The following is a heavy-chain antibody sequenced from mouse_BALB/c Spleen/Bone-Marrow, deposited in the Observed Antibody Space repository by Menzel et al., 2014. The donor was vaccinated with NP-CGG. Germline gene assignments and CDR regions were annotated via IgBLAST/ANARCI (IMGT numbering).Heavy chain of an antibody. CDR2: INPGDGCT. J-gene: IGHJ2*01. CDR3: ARRIYDDMGY. CDR1: GYTFTNYL. D-gene: IGHD2-4*01. Sequence: QVQLQQSGPELVRPGASVKVSCKASGYTFTNYLMEWVKQRPGQGLEWIGEINPGDGCTNYNEKFKGKATLTADKSSSTAFMQLSSLTSDDSAVYFCARRIYDDMGYWGQGTTLTVSS. V-gene: IGHV1-54*01.